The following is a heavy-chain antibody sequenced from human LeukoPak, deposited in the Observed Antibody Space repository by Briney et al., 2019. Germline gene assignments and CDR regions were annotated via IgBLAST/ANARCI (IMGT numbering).Heavy chain of an antibody. Sequence: SVKVSCKASGGTFSSYAISWVRQAPGQGLEWMGRIIPILGIANYAQKFQGRVTITADKSTSTAYMELSSLRSEDTAVYYCAREGRAAAGRFDYWGQGTLVTVYS. CDR1: GGTFSSYA. J-gene: IGHJ4*02. CDR2: IIPILGIA. CDR3: AREGRAAAGRFDY. D-gene: IGHD6-13*01. V-gene: IGHV1-69*04.